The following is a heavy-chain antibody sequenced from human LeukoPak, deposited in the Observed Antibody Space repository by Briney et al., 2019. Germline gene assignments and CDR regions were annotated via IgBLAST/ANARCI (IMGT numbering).Heavy chain of an antibody. D-gene: IGHD2-2*01. CDR2: IIPIFGIA. CDR3: ARDAVEVVPAATYYNWFDP. CDR1: GGTFSSYA. J-gene: IGHJ5*02. Sequence: SVKVSCKASGGTFSSYAISWVRQAPGQGLEWMGRIIPIFGIANYAQKFQGRVTITADKSTSTAYMELSSLRSEDTAVYYCARDAVEVVPAATYYNWFDPWGQGTLVTVSS. V-gene: IGHV1-69*04.